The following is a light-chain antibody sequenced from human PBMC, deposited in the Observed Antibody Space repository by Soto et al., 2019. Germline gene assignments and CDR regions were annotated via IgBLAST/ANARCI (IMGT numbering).Light chain of an antibody. CDR2: TAS. Sequence: DIQMTQSPSSLSTSVGDRVTITCRASQSISSSLNWYQQKPGKAPKLLIYTASSLQSGVPSRFSGSGSGTDFTLTITSLQREDFATYYCLQSFSTPLTFGGGTKVEIK. J-gene: IGKJ4*01. V-gene: IGKV1-39*01. CDR1: QSISSS. CDR3: LQSFSTPLT.